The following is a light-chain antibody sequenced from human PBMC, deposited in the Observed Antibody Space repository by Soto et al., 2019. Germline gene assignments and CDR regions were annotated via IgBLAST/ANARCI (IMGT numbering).Light chain of an antibody. CDR1: SSNIGAGYD. CDR2: GNS. CDR3: QSYDSSLSGSWV. V-gene: IGLV1-40*01. Sequence: QPVLTQPPSVSGAPGQRVTISCTGSSSNIGAGYDVHWYQQLPGTAPKLLIYGNSNRPSGVPDRFSGSKSGTSGSLAITGLQAEDEANYYCQSYDSSLSGSWVFGGGTKLTVL. J-gene: IGLJ3*02.